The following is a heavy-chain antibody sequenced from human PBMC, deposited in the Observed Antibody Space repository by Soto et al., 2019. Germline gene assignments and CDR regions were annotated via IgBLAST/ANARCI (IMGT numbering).Heavy chain of an antibody. CDR2: IGSGGGT. D-gene: IGHD3-16*02. J-gene: IGHJ3*02. CDR3: AKDLLGDYVWGSYRYNGAFDI. V-gene: IGHV3-13*01. Sequence: PGGPLRVSCAASGFIFSSYDMHWVRQAPGKGLEWVSVIGSGGGTYYPDSVKGRFTISRENAKNTLYLQMNSLRAEDTAVYYCAKDLLGDYVWGSYRYNGAFDIWGQGTMVTVSS. CDR1: GFIFSSYD.